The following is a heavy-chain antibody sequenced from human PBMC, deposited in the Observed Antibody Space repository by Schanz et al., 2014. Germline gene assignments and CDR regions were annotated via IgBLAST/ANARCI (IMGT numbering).Heavy chain of an antibody. J-gene: IGHJ4*02. V-gene: IGHV3-7*04. Sequence: EVQLLESGGGLVQPGGSLRLSCGGSGFTFSKYWMSWVRQAPGKGLEWVANIKKDGSEKYYVDAVKGRFTISRDNAKNTMYLHMKSLRGEDTAVDYCARDNYYGSGSWAYWGQGTLVTVSS. CDR2: IKKDGSEK. CDR1: GFTFSKYW. D-gene: IGHD3-10*01. CDR3: ARDNYYGSGSWAY.